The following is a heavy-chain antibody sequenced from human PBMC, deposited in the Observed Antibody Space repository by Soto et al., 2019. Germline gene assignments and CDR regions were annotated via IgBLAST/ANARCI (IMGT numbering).Heavy chain of an antibody. V-gene: IGHV3-64D*08. Sequence: PGGSLRLSCSASGFTFSSYAMHWVRQAPGKGLEYVSAISSNGGSTYYADSVKGKFTISRDNSKNTLYLQMSSLRAEDTAVYYCVKDLSIRISLDWFDPWGQGTLVTVSS. D-gene: IGHD3-3*01. CDR2: ISSNGGST. CDR3: VKDLSIRISLDWFDP. CDR1: GFTFSSYA. J-gene: IGHJ5*02.